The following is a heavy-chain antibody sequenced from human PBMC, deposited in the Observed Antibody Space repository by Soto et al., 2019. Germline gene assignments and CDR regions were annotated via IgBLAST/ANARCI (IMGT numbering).Heavy chain of an antibody. Sequence: PGGSLRLSCEASEFTFSQAWMSWVRQAPGRRLEWIGLIKRKTDGGTTDYAAPVKGRFTISRDDSANRLYLHMNSLKIEDTGVYYCSTGPIGRISSVTFHYYYGLDSCGQGPTVTVYS. D-gene: IGHD4-4*01. V-gene: IGHV3-15*01. CDR3: STGPIGRISSVTFHYYYGLDS. CDR2: IKRKTDGGTT. J-gene: IGHJ6*02. CDR1: EFTFSQAW.